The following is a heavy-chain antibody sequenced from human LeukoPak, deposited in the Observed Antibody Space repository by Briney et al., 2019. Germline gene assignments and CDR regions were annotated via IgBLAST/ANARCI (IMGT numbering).Heavy chain of an antibody. CDR3: ARPPAASWGNWFDP. D-gene: IGHD2-2*01. Sequence: SETLSLTCTVSGGSISSSSHYWGWIRQPPGKGLEWIGSIYYSGSTYYNPSLKSRVTISVDTSKNQFSLKLSSVTAADTAVYYCARPPAASWGNWFDPWGQGTLVTVSS. CDR2: IYYSGST. V-gene: IGHV4-39*01. J-gene: IGHJ5*02. CDR1: GGSISSSSHY.